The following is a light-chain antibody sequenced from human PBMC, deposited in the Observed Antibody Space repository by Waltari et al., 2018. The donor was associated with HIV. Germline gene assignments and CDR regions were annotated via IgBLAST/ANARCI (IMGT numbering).Light chain of an antibody. V-gene: IGLV3-21*01. CDR3: QVWDSNSDHWV. CDR2: DDS. Sequence: SYVLTQPPSVSVAPGTTARVSCGGYDIGSKTVHWYQQKPGQDPVLVIFDDSDRPSGIPERFSGSNSVNTATLTISRVEAGDEADYYCQVWDSNSDHWVFGGGTKLTVL. J-gene: IGLJ3*02. CDR1: DIGSKT.